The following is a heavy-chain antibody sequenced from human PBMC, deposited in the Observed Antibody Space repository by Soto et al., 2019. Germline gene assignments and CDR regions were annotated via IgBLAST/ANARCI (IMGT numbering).Heavy chain of an antibody. J-gene: IGHJ4*02. Sequence: SETLSLTCTVSDGSIRSGDSYWSWIRQPPGKGLEWIGYIYYSGSTYYNPSLKSRVTISLDTSKNQFSLNLSSVTAAGTAVYYCARTHYSDRSGTDYWGRGTLVTVSS. V-gene: IGHV4-30-4*08. D-gene: IGHD3-22*01. CDR2: IYYSGST. CDR3: ARTHYSDRSGTDY. CDR1: DGSIRSGDSY.